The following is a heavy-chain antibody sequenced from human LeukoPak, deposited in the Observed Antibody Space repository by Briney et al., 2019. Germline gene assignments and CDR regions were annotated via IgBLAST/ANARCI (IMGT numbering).Heavy chain of an antibody. Sequence: GESLKISCKDSGHSFTSYWFGWVRQKPGKGLEWMGIIYPRDSDTRYSPSFQGQVNISADKSISTAYLQWSSLKASDTAMYYCARSRSSFPYYYMDVWGEGTMVTVSS. V-gene: IGHV5-51*01. CDR3: ARSRSSFPYYYMDV. CDR2: IYPRDSDT. CDR1: GHSFTSYW. J-gene: IGHJ6*03.